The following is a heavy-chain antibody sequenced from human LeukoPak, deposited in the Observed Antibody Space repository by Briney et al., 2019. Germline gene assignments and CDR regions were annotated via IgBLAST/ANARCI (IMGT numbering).Heavy chain of an antibody. CDR1: GGSISSGDSY. Sequence: PSQTLSLTSTVSGGSISSGDSYGSWVRHPPGDGLGWIGYIYYSGSTYYNPSLKGRVTISVDTSKNQFSLKLSSVTAADTAVYYCAREGGDSSGSTDYWGQGTLVTVSS. J-gene: IGHJ4*02. CDR3: AREGGDSSGSTDY. V-gene: IGHV4-30-4*01. D-gene: IGHD3-22*01. CDR2: IYYSGST.